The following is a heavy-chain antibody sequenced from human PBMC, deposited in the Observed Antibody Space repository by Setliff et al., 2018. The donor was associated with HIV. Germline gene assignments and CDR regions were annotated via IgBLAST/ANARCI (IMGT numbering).Heavy chain of an antibody. CDR3: SRGPKYIIPTSNWFDS. J-gene: IGHJ5*01. V-gene: IGHV1-18*01. Sequence: ASVKVSCKPSGYIFNAYAITWVRQAPGQGLEWIGWISPYNGDMKYAQNFQGRLTVTIDASTTTAYMELSSLRPDDTAVYYCSRGPKYIIPTSNWFDSWGQGTPVTVSS. CDR2: ISPYNGDM. CDR1: GYIFNAYA. D-gene: IGHD1-26*01.